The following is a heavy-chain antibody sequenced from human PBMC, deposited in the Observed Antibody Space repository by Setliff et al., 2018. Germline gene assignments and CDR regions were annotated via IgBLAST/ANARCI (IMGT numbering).Heavy chain of an antibody. J-gene: IGHJ6*03. D-gene: IGHD3-10*01. V-gene: IGHV1-69*13. Sequence: ASVKVSCKASGGTFSSYVISWVREAPGQGLEWMGGIIPMFGTNYAQKFQGRVTITADESTSTAYMELSSLGSEDTAVYYCAGGQPLVRKYYYYMDVWGEGTTVTVSS. CDR3: AGGQPLVRKYYYYMDV. CDR1: GGTFSSYV. CDR2: IIPMFGT.